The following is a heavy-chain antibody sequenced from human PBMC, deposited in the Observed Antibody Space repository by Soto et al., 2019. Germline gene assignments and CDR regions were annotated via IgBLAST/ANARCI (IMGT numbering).Heavy chain of an antibody. CDR3: ARGYDYYYGVDV. V-gene: IGHV1-8*01. Sequence: GASVKVSCRASGYTFTNYEINWVRQATGQGLEYMGWMNPNTGNTGYAQKFQGRVTMTRDTSTITAYMELSSLRSEDTAVYFCARGYDYYYGVDVWGQGTTVTVSS. J-gene: IGHJ6*02. CDR2: MNPNTGNT. CDR1: GYTFTNYE.